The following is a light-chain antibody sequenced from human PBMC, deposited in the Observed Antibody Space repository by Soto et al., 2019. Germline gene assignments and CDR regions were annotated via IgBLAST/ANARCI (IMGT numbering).Light chain of an antibody. CDR1: KLGDKY. CDR2: QDT. V-gene: IGLV3-1*01. CDR3: QAWDSSPVV. J-gene: IGLJ2*01. Sequence: SYELTQPPSVSVSPGQTASITCSGHKLGDKYACWYQQKPGQSPVLVIYQDTKRPSGIPERFSGSNSGNTATLAISGTQPMDEADYYCQAWDSSPVVFGGGTKLTVL.